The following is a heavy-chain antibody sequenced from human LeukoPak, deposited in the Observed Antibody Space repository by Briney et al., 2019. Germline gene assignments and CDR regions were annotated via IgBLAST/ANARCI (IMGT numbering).Heavy chain of an antibody. D-gene: IGHD5-18*01. CDR3: ARHGRGYSYGGFDY. V-gene: IGHV4-59*08. J-gene: IGHJ4*02. Sequence: SETLSLTCTVSGGPISSYYWSWTRQPPGKGLEWIGYIYYSGSTNYNPSLKSRVTISVDTSKNQFSLKLSSVTAADTAVYYCARHGRGYSYGGFDYWGQGTLVTVSS. CDR1: GGPISSYY. CDR2: IYYSGST.